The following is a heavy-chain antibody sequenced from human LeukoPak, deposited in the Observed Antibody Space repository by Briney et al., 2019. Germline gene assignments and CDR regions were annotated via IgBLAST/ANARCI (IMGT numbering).Heavy chain of an antibody. J-gene: IGHJ3*02. CDR2: ITASGGTT. CDR1: GFTLSSSA. D-gene: IGHD2-15*01. V-gene: IGHV3-23*01. Sequence: GGSLRLSCAASGFTLSSSAMSWVRQAPGKGLEWVSAITASGGTTYYADSVKGRFTISRDNSKNTLYLQMNSLRAEDTAVYYCAKGTVVVAARTAFDIWGQGTMVTVSS. CDR3: AKGTVVVAARTAFDI.